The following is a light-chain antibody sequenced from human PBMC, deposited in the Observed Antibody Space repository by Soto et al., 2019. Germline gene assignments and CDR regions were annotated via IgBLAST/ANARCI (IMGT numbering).Light chain of an antibody. V-gene: IGLV2-11*01. Sequence: QSVLTQPRSVSGSPGQSVTISCIGTSSDVAIYNYISWYQQHPGEAPKLMIHDVSERPSGVPDRFSGSKSGNTASLTISGLQAEDEADYYCCSYAGSYTFARNVFGTGTKVTVL. J-gene: IGLJ1*01. CDR2: DVS. CDR3: CSYAGSYTFARNV. CDR1: SSDVAIYNY.